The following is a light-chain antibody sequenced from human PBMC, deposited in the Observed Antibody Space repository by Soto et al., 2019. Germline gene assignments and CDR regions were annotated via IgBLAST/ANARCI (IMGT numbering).Light chain of an antibody. Sequence: QSALTQPASVSGSPGQSITISCTGTSSDVGDYNYVSWYQQHPGKAPQLMIYDISNRPPGVSNRFSGSKSGNTASLNISGLQAEDEADYYCSSYPTSSTSVVFGGGTQLTVL. J-gene: IGLJ2*01. CDR1: SSDVGDYNY. V-gene: IGLV2-14*01. CDR2: DIS. CDR3: SSYPTSSTSVV.